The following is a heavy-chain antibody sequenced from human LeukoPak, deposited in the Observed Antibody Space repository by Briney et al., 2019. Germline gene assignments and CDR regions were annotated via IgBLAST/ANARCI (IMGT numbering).Heavy chain of an antibody. CDR1: GFTLSNYA. Sequence: QPGGSLRLSCAASGFTLSNYAVHWVRQAPGKGLEWVAVISYDGSKKYYADSVKGRFTISRDNPKNTVYLQMNSLRAEDTAVYYCARAHGGSGSYYSELDYWGQGTLVTVSS. CDR2: ISYDGSKK. J-gene: IGHJ4*02. D-gene: IGHD3-10*01. CDR3: ARAHGGSGSYYSELDY. V-gene: IGHV3-30-3*01.